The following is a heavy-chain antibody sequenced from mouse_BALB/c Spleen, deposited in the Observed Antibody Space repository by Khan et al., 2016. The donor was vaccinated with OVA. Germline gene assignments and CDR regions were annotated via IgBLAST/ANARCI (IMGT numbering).Heavy chain of an antibody. J-gene: IGHJ3*01. CDR3: ASDLTGSFAY. V-gene: IGHV5-6*01. CDR2: INSDGYYT. D-gene: IGHD4-1*01. CDR1: GFTFSTYG. Sequence: EVELVESGGDLMKPGGSLKLSCAASGFTFSTYGMSWVRQTPDKRLEWVATINSDGYYTYYPDSVQGRFTISRNNAKNTLYLQMSSLKSEDTAMYYCASDLTGSFAYWGQGTLVTVSA.